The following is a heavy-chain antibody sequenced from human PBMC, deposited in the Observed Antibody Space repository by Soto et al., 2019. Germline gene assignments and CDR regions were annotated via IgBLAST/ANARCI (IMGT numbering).Heavy chain of an antibody. Sequence: SGGSLRLSCAASGFTFTTSAIHWVRQASGKGLEWVGRIRTKANNYATTYAASVKGRFTFSRDDSKNTAYLQMNSLKNEDTAVYYCSSDREISTGHWGQGTLVTVSS. CDR3: SSDREISTGH. V-gene: IGHV3-73*01. CDR2: IRTKANNYAT. CDR1: GFTFTTSA. J-gene: IGHJ4*02.